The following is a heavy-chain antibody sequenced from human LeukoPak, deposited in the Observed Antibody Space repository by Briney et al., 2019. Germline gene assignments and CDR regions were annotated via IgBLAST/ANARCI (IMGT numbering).Heavy chain of an antibody. V-gene: IGHV4-38-2*02. D-gene: IGHD7-27*01. Sequence: PSETLSLTCTVSGYSISSGYYWGWIRQPPGKGLEWIGSIYHSGSTYYNPSLKSRVTISVDTSKNQFSLKLSSVTAADTAVYYCASDVNWGRDYWGQGTLVTVSS. CDR1: GYSISSGYY. CDR3: ASDVNWGRDY. J-gene: IGHJ4*02. CDR2: IYHSGST.